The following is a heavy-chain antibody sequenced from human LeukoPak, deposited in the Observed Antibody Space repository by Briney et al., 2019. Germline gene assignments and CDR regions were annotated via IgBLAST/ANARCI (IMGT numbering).Heavy chain of an antibody. V-gene: IGHV4-30-4*01. CDR2: IYYSGST. CDR1: GGSISSGDYY. CDR3: ARANWGFNGYYFDY. J-gene: IGHJ4*02. Sequence: SETLSLTCTVSGGSISSGDYYWSWIRQPPGKGLEWIGYIYYSGSTYYNPSLKSRVTISVDTSKNQFSLKLSSVTAADTAVYYCARANWGFNGYYFDYWGQGTLVTVSS. D-gene: IGHD7-27*01.